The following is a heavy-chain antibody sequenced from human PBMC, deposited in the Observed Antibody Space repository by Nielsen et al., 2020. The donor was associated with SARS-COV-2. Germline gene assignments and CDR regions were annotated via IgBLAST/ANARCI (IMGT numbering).Heavy chain of an antibody. CDR3: ARSTVGQQAVENYYYMDV. CDR2: IIPIFGTA. Sequence: SVKVSCKASGGTFSSYAISWVRQAPGQGLEWMGGIIPIFGTANYAQKFQGRVTITADESTSTAYMELSSLRSEDTAVYYCARSTVGQQAVENYYYMDVWGKGTTVTVSS. J-gene: IGHJ6*03. D-gene: IGHD6-13*01. V-gene: IGHV1-69*13. CDR1: GGTFSSYA.